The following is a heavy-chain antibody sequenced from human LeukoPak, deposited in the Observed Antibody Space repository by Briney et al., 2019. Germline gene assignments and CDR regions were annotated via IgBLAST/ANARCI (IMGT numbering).Heavy chain of an antibody. J-gene: IGHJ5*02. D-gene: IGHD6-19*01. Sequence: PSETLSLTCTVSGGSISSSNYYWGWIRQPPGKGLECIGSVYYSGNTYYNPSLKSRVTISVDTSKNQFSLKLSSVTAADTAVYYCAREADIAVAGTNSNWFDPWGQGTLVTVSS. CDR1: GGSISSSNYY. V-gene: IGHV4-39*07. CDR2: VYYSGNT. CDR3: AREADIAVAGTNSNWFDP.